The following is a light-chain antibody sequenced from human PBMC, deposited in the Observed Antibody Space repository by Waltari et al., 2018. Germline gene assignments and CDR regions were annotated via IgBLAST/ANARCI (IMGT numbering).Light chain of an antibody. CDR3: QHYVRLPAT. CDR2: GAS. CDR1: QSVSRA. V-gene: IGKV3-20*01. Sequence: EIVLTQSPGTLSLSPGERATLSCRASQSVSRALAWYQQKPGQAPRLLIYGASSRATGISGRCSGSGSGTDFSLTISRLEPEDFAVYYCQHYVRLPATFGQGTKVEIK. J-gene: IGKJ1*01.